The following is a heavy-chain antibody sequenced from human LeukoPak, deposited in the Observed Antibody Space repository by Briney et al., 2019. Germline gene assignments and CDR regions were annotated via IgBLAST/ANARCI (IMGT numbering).Heavy chain of an antibody. D-gene: IGHD6-19*01. CDR3: ANIGDSSGWAIDY. V-gene: IGHV3-30*18. CDR2: ISYGGSNK. Sequence: GRSLRLSCAASGFTFSSYGMHWVRQAPGKGLEWLAVISYGGSNKDYEDSVKGRFTISRDNSKNTLYLQMNSLRAEDTAVYYCANIGDSSGWAIDYWGQGTLVTVSS. CDR1: GFTFSSYG. J-gene: IGHJ4*02.